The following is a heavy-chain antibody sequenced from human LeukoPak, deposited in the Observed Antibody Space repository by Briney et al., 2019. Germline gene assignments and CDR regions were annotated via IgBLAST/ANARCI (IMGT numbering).Heavy chain of an antibody. CDR2: IYPGDSDT. J-gene: IGHJ5*02. D-gene: IGHD3/OR15-3a*01. V-gene: IGHV5-51*01. CDR1: GYTFTSYW. CDR3: ARHAEGGLWFDP. Sequence: GESLKISCKSSGYTFTSYWIAWVRQMPGKGLEWMGIIYPGDSDTRYSPSFQGQVTMSADKSITTAYLQWSSLKASDTAMYYCARHAEGGLWFDPWGQGTLVTVSS.